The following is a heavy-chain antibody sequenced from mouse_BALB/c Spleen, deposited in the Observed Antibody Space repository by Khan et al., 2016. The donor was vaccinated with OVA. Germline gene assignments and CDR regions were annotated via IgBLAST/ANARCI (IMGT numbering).Heavy chain of an antibody. J-gene: IGHJ4*01. V-gene: IGHV2-9*02. CDR1: GFSLSNYG. CDR3: ARETAYYGNYEAMDY. Sequence: QVQLKQSGPGLVAPSQSLSITCTVSGFSLSNYGVNWVRQSPGKGLEWLGIIWAGESTNYNSALMSKLSIRKDNAESQVFLKMNSLQTEDTAMYYCARETAYYGNYEAMDYWGQGTSVTVSS. CDR2: IWAGEST. D-gene: IGHD2-10*01.